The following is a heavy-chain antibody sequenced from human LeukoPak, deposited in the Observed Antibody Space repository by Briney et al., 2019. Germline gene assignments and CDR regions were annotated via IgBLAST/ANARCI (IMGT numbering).Heavy chain of an antibody. D-gene: IGHD6-19*01. V-gene: IGHV3-21*01. Sequence: PGGSLRLSCAASGFTFSSYSMNWVRQAPGKGLEWVSSISSSSNYIYYADSVKGRFTISRDNAKNSLYLQMDSLRAEDTAVYYCARDPSSGWYLKGWFDPWGQGTLVTVSS. CDR3: ARDPSSGWYLKGWFDP. CDR2: ISSSSNYI. CDR1: GFTFSSYS. J-gene: IGHJ5*02.